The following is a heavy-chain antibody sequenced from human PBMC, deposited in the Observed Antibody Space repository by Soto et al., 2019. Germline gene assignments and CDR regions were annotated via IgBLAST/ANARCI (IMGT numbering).Heavy chain of an antibody. CDR3: AREAEVPPESVATTSFWLYAFDI. D-gene: IGHD5-12*01. V-gene: IGHV1-18*01. CDR2: ISAYNGNT. Sequence: QVQLVQSGAEVKKPGASVKVSCKASGYTFTSYGISWVRQAPGQGLEWMGWISAYNGNTNYAQKLQGRVTMTTDTSTSTAYRELRSLRSDDTAVYYCAREAEVPPESVATTSFWLYAFDIWGQGTMVTVSS. CDR1: GYTFTSYG. J-gene: IGHJ3*02.